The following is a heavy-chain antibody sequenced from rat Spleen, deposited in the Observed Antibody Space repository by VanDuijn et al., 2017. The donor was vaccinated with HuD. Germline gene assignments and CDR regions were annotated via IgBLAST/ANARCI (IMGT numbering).Heavy chain of an antibody. V-gene: IGHV5-27*01. CDR2: ISPSGGST. J-gene: IGHJ2*01. CDR3: ATERGYFDY. CDR1: GFTFSNYY. Sequence: EVQMVESGGGLVKPGRSLKLSCAASGFTFSNYYMAWVRQAPTKGLEWVASISPSGGSTYYPDSVKGRFTISRDNAKSTLYLQMDSLRSEDTATYYCATERGYFDYWGQGVMVTVSS.